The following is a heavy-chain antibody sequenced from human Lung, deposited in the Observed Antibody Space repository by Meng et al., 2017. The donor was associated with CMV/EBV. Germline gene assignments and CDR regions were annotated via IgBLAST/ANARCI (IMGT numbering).Heavy chain of an antibody. D-gene: IGHD3-3*01. CDR2: IYYSGSA. CDR3: TRETGETFWSGSHDS. V-gene: IGHV4-59*01. J-gene: IGHJ4*02. Sequence: GSLRLXCTISGGSISSYYWSWIRQPPGKGLEWIGNIYYSGSANYNPSLKSPVTMSVDTSKNQFSLKLSSVTAADTAVYYCTRETGETFWSGSHDSWGQGTXVTVSS. CDR1: GGSISSYY.